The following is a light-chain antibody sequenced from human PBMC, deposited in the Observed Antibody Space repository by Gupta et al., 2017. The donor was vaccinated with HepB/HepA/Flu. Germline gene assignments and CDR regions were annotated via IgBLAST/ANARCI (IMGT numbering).Light chain of an antibody. V-gene: IGKV3-11*01. Sequence: EIVLTQSTATLSLPPGERATLSCRASQSVSSYLAWYQQKPGQAPRLLIYEASNRATGLPARFSGSGSGTDFTLTISSLEPEDFAVYYCQQRSNWPPRFGPGTKVDIK. J-gene: IGKJ3*01. CDR1: QSVSSY. CDR3: QQRSNWPPR. CDR2: EAS.